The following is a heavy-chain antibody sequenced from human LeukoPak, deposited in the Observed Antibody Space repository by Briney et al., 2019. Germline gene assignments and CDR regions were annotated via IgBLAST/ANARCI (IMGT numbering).Heavy chain of an antibody. D-gene: IGHD2-2*01. V-gene: IGHV1-69*01. CDR3: ARPDCSSTSCYPIVRYFQH. CDR2: IIPIFGTA. Sequence: PGGSLRLSCAASGGTFSSYAISWVRQAPGQGLEWMGGIIPIFGTANYAQKFQGRVTITADESTSTAYMELSSLRSEDTAVYYCARPDCSSTSCYPIVRYFQHWGQGTLVTVSS. J-gene: IGHJ1*01. CDR1: GGTFSSYA.